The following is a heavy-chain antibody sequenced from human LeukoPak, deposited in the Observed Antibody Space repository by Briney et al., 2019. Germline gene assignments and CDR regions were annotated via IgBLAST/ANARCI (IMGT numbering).Heavy chain of an antibody. J-gene: IGHJ6*02. CDR1: GGTFSSYA. CDR2: IIPIFGTA. CDR3: ARTPKRLVVAANYGMDV. D-gene: IGHD2-15*01. Sequence: ASVKVSCKASGGTFSSYAISWVRQAPGQGLEWMGGIIPIFGTANYAQKFQGRVTITADESTSTAYMELSSLRSEDTAVYYCARTPKRLVVAANYGMDVWGQGTTVTVSS. V-gene: IGHV1-69*13.